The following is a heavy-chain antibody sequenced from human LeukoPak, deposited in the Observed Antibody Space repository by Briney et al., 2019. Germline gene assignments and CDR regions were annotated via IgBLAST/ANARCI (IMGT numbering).Heavy chain of an antibody. J-gene: IGHJ4*02. CDR3: AREDKLGGYD. CDR1: GGSISSSSYY. D-gene: IGHD6-19*01. Sequence: SETLSLTCTVSGGSISSSSYYWGWIRQPPGKGLEWIGSIYYSGSTYYNPSLKSRVTISVDTSKNQFSLKLSSVTAADTAVYYCAREDKLGGYDWGQGTLGSVSS. V-gene: IGHV4-39*07. CDR2: IYYSGST.